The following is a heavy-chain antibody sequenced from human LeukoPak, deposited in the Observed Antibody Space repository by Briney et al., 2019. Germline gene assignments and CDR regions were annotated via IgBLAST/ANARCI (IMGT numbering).Heavy chain of an antibody. J-gene: IGHJ4*02. D-gene: IGHD1-26*01. CDR2: ISYDGSNK. V-gene: IGHV3-30-3*01. Sequence: PGGSLRLSCAASGFTFSSYAMHWVRQAPGKGLEWVAVISYDGSNKYYADSVKGRFTISRDNSKNTLYLQMNSLRAEDTAVCYCAREGVGATKEFDYWGQGTLVTVSS. CDR3: AREGVGATKEFDY. CDR1: GFTFSSYA.